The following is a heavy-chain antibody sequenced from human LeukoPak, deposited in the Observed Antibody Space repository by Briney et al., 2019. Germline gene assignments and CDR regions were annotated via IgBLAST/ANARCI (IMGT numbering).Heavy chain of an antibody. CDR1: GSTFNNFE. CDR2: ISTSGNTI. CDR3: AAVVVINSDAY. D-gene: IGHD3-22*01. Sequence: GQSLRLSCAASGSTFNNFEMSWVRQAPGKGLEWLSYISTSGNTIFYAESVKGRFIISRDNAKNALYLQMNSLRAEDTAVYYCAAVVVINSDAYWGQGTLVTVSS. V-gene: IGHV3-48*03. J-gene: IGHJ4*02.